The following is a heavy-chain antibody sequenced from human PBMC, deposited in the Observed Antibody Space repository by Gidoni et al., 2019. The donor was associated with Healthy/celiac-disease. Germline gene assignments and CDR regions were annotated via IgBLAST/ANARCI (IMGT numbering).Heavy chain of an antibody. V-gene: IGHV1-46*01. Sequence: QVQLVQSGAEVKKPGASGKVSCKASGYTFTSYYMHCLRQAPGQGLEWNVIINPSGGSTSYEQKFQGSVTMTRDTSTSTVYIELSSLRSEDTAVYYCARVVAAAGKTYYDYYMDVWGKGTTVTVSS. CDR1: GYTFTSYY. CDR2: INPSGGST. D-gene: IGHD6-13*01. J-gene: IGHJ6*03. CDR3: ARVVAAAGKTYYDYYMDV.